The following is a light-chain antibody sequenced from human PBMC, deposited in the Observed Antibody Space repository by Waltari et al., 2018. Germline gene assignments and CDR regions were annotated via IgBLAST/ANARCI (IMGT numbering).Light chain of an antibody. V-gene: IGKV1-39*01. Sequence: IQMAQSPPSLSASVGDRVNITCRASPRVSSYLNWLQQKSGKAPQVLIYSASSLQPGAPSRFSGSGSGTDFTLTISSLQPEDFATYYCQQTYSVPHTFGQGTKLEIK. CDR3: QQTYSVPHT. CDR2: SAS. CDR1: PRVSSY. J-gene: IGKJ2*01.